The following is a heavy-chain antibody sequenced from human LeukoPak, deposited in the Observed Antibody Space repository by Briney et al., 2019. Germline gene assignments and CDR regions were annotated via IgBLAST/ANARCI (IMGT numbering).Heavy chain of an antibody. CDR1: GGSFSGYY. Sequence: SETLSLTCAVYGGSFSGYYWSWIRQPPGKGLEWIGEINHSGSTNYNPSLKSRVTISVDTSKNQFSLKLSSVTAADTAVYYCARDGKTSSGYYYASNWFDPWGQGTLVTVSS. CDR3: ARDGKTSSGYYYASNWFDP. CDR2: INHSGST. V-gene: IGHV4-34*01. J-gene: IGHJ5*02. D-gene: IGHD3-22*01.